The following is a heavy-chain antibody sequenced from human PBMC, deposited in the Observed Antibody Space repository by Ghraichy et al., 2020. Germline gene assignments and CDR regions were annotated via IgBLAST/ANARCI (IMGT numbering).Heavy chain of an antibody. Sequence: ASVKVSCEASEYTFVDYYIHWVRQAPGQGLEWMGWINPNSGGTKYAQKFQGRVTMTGDTSITTAYMELTRLTSDDTAVYYCARGSDLVVTTTTGFDPWGQGTLVTVSS. CDR2: INPNSGGT. J-gene: IGHJ5*02. D-gene: IGHD2-21*02. V-gene: IGHV1-2*02. CDR1: EYTFVDYY. CDR3: ARGSDLVVTTTTGFDP.